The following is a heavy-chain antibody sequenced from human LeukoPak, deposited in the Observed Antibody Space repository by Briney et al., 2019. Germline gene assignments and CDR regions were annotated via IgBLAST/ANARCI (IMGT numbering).Heavy chain of an antibody. V-gene: IGHV4-61*08. CDR2: IYYSGST. J-gene: IGHJ5*02. D-gene: IGHD1-1*01. CDR1: GGPISSGGYY. CDR3: ASWKALRFDP. Sequence: PSQTLSLTCTVSGGPISSGGYYWSWIRQHPGKGLEWIGYIYYSGSTNYNPSLKSRVTISVDTSKNQFSLKLSSVTAADTAVYYCASWKALRFDPWGQGTLVTVSS.